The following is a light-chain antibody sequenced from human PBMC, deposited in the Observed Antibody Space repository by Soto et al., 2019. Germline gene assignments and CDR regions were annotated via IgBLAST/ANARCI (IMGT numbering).Light chain of an antibody. Sequence: DIVMTQSPLSLPVTPGEPASISCRSSQSLLHSNGYNYLDWYLQKPGQSPQLLIYLGSNRASGVPDRFSGSGSGTDFTLTISSLQPEDFATYYCQQSYSTPTFGQGTKVDIK. CDR1: QSLLHSNGYNY. CDR2: LGS. V-gene: IGKV2-28*01. CDR3: QQSYSTPT. J-gene: IGKJ1*01.